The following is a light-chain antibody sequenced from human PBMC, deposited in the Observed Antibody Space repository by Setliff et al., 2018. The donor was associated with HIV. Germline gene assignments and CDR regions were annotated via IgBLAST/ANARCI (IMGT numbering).Light chain of an antibody. CDR3: SSYTSSNIWV. Sequence: ALTQPASVSGSPGQSMTISCTGTNSDIGTYNYVSWYQQHPGKAPKLMIYDVSNRPSGISNRFSGSKSGNAASLTISGLQAEDEADYFCSSYTSSNIWVFGGGTKGTVL. CDR1: NSDIGTYNY. J-gene: IGLJ3*02. CDR2: DVS. V-gene: IGLV2-14*03.